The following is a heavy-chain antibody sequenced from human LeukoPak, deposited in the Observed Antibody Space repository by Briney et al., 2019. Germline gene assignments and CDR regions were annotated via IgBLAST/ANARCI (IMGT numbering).Heavy chain of an antibody. J-gene: IGHJ4*02. CDR2: IFPSGGEI. Sequence: PGGSLRLSCTASGFTFSSFAISWVRQAPGKGLEWVSSIFPSGGEIHYADSVRGRFTISRDNSKSTLSLQMNSLRAEDTAIYYCATYRQVLLPFESWGQGTLVTVSS. D-gene: IGHD2-8*02. V-gene: IGHV3-23*01. CDR3: ATYRQVLLPFES. CDR1: GFTFSSFA.